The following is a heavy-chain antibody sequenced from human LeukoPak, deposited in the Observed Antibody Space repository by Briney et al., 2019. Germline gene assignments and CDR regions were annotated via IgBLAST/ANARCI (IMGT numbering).Heavy chain of an antibody. CDR1: GFTFSSYW. V-gene: IGHV3-7*01. J-gene: IGHJ4*02. D-gene: IGHD6-13*01. CDR2: IKQDGSEK. CDR3: ARRAASSWYRRAPGVYFDY. Sequence: GGSLRLSCAASGFTFSSYWMSWVRQAPGKGLEWVANIKQDGSEKYYVDSVKGRFIISRDNAKNSLYLQMNSLRAEDTAVYYCARRAASSWYRRAPGVYFDYWGQGTLVTVSS.